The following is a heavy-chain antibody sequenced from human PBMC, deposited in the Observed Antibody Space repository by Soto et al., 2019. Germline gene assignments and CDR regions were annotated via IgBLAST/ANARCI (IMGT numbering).Heavy chain of an antibody. D-gene: IGHD2-15*01. J-gene: IGHJ3*02. CDR2: ISGSGATT. Sequence: EAQLLESGGGLVQPGGSLRLSCAASGFTFSTYPMSWVRQAPGKGLEWVSGISGSGATTYYADSVKGRFTISRDNSKNTVFLQMTSLRAEDTALYYCAKWTDTVIEAALAGGAFDIWGQGTMVTVSS. V-gene: IGHV3-23*01. CDR1: GFTFSTYP. CDR3: AKWTDTVIEAALAGGAFDI.